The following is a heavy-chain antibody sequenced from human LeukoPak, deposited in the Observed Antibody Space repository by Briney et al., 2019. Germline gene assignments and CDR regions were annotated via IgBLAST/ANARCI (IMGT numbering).Heavy chain of an antibody. J-gene: IGHJ4*02. CDR1: GFTFNIYA. Sequence: GGSLRLSCAASGFTFNIYAISWVRQAPGKGLEWVSTITNSGDKTFYADSVKGRFTISRDNSKNTLYLQMNSLRAEDTAVYYCAKDPYYDYVWGSYRPFDYWGQGTLVTVSS. V-gene: IGHV3-23*01. CDR2: ITNSGDKT. CDR3: AKDPYYDYVWGSYRPFDY. D-gene: IGHD3-16*02.